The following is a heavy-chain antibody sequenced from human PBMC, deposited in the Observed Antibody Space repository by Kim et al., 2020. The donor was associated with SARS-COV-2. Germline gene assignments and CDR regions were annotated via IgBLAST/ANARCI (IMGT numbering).Heavy chain of an antibody. V-gene: IGHV3-7*04. Sequence: IKQDGRIKYDVGSVKGRVTVARDNAKCSLSLQMNSLRPEDTAIYYCARAYSWGQGTLVTVSS. CDR3: ARAYS. CDR2: IKQDGRIK. J-gene: IGHJ4*02.